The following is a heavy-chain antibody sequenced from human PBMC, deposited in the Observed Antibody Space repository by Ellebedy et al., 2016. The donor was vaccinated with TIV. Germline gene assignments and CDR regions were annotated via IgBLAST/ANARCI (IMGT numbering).Heavy chain of an antibody. J-gene: IGHJ4*02. CDR3: TTERYSSTWYFY. V-gene: IGHV3-15*01. CDR2: IKSKTDGGTT. CDR1: GFTFSNAW. Sequence: GESLKISXAASGFTFSNAWMSWARQAPGKGLEWVGRIKSKTDGGTTDYAAPVKGRFTISRDDSKSTLYLQMNSLKTEDTAVYYCTTERYSSTWYFYWGQGTLVTVSS. D-gene: IGHD6-13*01.